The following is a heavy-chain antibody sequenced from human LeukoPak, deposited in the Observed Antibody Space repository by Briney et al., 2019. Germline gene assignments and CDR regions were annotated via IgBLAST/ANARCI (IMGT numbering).Heavy chain of an antibody. CDR2: IDPSDSYT. D-gene: IGHD6-13*01. CDR1: GYSFTSYW. J-gene: IGHJ4*02. CDR3: ARSKSSSLSC. Sequence: PGESLKISCKGSGYSFTSYWISWVRQMPGKGLEWMGRIDPSDSYTNYSPSFQGHVTISADESISTAYLQWSSLKASDTAMYYCARSKSSSLSCWGQGTLVTVSS. V-gene: IGHV5-10-1*01.